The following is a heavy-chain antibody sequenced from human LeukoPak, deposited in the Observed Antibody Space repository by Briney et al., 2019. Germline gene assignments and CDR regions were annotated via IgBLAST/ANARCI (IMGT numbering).Heavy chain of an antibody. Sequence: GGSLRLSCAASGFTFSSYSMNWVRQAPGKGLEWVSSISSSSSYIYYADSVKGRFTISRDNAKNSLYLQMNSLRAEDTAVYYCARAAGVKGVRGVIIESVLNRPYYYYYYMDVWGKGTTVTVSS. J-gene: IGHJ6*03. CDR2: ISSSSSYI. CDR1: GFTFSSYS. V-gene: IGHV3-21*01. CDR3: ARAAGVKGVRGVIIESVLNRPYYYYYYMDV. D-gene: IGHD3-10*01.